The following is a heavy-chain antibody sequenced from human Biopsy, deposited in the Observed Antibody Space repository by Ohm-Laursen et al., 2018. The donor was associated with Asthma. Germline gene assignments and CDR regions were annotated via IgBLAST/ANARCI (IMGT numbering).Heavy chain of an antibody. V-gene: IGHV1-3*04. J-gene: IGHJ3*01. D-gene: IGHD3-9*01. Sequence: ATVKISCKASGYNFISFAIHWVRQAPGQRLGWMGWVNTGNGDTRYSQKFQGRVTITRDTSASTAYMELRSLRSEDTATYYCARTYYDFLTGQVKDVFGVWGQGTMVTVSS. CDR2: VNTGNGDT. CDR3: ARTYYDFLTGQVKDVFGV. CDR1: GYNFISFA.